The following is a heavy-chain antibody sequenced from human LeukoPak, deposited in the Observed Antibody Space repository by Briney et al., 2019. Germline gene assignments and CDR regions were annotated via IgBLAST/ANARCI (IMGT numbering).Heavy chain of an antibody. CDR1: GFTFSSYG. V-gene: IGHV3-33*06. J-gene: IGHJ6*03. Sequence: GGSLRLSCAASGFTFSSYGMHWVRQAPGKGLEWVAVIWYDGSNKYYADSVKGRFTISRDNSKNTLYLQMNSLRAEGTAVYYCAKGALYYYYYMDVWGKGTTVTVSS. CDR3: AKGALYYYYYMDV. CDR2: IWYDGSNK.